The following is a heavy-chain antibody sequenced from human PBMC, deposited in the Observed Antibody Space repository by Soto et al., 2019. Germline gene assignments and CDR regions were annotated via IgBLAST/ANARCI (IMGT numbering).Heavy chain of an antibody. CDR3: ARIFLELRRSYYLDY. Sequence: ASVKVSCKASGYTFASYAMHWVRQAPGQRLEWMGWINAGNGNTKYSQKFQGRVTITRDTSASTAYMELSSLRSEDTAVYYCARIFLELRRSYYLDYWGEGTLVTVSS. V-gene: IGHV1-3*01. D-gene: IGHD1-7*01. J-gene: IGHJ4*02. CDR2: INAGNGNT. CDR1: GYTFASYA.